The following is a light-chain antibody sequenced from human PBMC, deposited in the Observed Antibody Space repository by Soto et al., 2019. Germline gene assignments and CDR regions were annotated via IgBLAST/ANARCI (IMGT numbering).Light chain of an antibody. V-gene: IGKV3-15*01. CDR3: QQYSNWPLT. J-gene: IGKJ4*02. CDR1: QSVGSN. CDR2: GAS. Sequence: EVVMTHSPATLSVSPGERATLSCRASQSVGSNLAWYQQKPGQAPRLLIYGASTRATGITTRFSGSGSGTEFTLTISSLQSEDFAVYYCQQYSNWPLTFGGGTKVEIK.